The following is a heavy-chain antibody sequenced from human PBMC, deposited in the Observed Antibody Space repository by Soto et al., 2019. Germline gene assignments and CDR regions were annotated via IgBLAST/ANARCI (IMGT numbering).Heavy chain of an antibody. V-gene: IGHV4-59*12. CDR3: ARDQTQSYYYYYYGMDV. CDR2: IYYSGST. J-gene: IGHJ6*02. CDR1: GGSIRSYY. Sequence: SETLSLTCTVSGGSIRSYYWSWIRQPPGKGLEWIGDIYYSGSTYYNPSLKSRVSISVDTSKNQFSLKLSSVTAADTAVYYCARDQTQSYYYYYYGMDVWGQGTTVTVSS.